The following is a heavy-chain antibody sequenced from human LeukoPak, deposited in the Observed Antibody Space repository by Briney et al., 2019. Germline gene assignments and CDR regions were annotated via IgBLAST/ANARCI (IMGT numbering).Heavy chain of an antibody. CDR1: GFTFSSYS. J-gene: IGHJ5*02. V-gene: IGHV3-48*01. CDR2: ISSSSSTL. CDR3: ARDIVVVPAATDP. D-gene: IGHD2-2*01. Sequence: GGSLRPSCAASGFTFSSYSMNWVRQAPGKGLEWVSYISSSSSTLYYADSVKGRFTISRDNAKNSLYLQMNSLRAEDTAVYYCARDIVVVPAATDPWGQGTLVTVSS.